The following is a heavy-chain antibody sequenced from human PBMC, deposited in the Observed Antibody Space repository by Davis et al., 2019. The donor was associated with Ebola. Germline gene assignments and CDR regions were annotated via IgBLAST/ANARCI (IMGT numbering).Heavy chain of an antibody. D-gene: IGHD3-10*01. J-gene: IGHJ4*02. Sequence: ASVKVSCKASGYTFPDYHMHWVRQAPGQGLEWMGIINPDDSSTSYSQNFQGRVTMTRDTSTSTVYMEMTSLRSEDTAVYYCGRDAWYTVRGIADYLDYWGQGTPITVSS. CDR1: GYTFPDYH. CDR2: INPDDSST. CDR3: GRDAWYTVRGIADYLDY. V-gene: IGHV1-46*01.